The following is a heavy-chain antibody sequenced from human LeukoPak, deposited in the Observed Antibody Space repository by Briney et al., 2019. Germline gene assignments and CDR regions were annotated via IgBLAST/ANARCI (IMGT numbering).Heavy chain of an antibody. CDR3: ARELMITFAGILVIGDFDF. Sequence: ASVKVSCKTSGYTFTNYVINWVRQAPGQGLEWVGLINTKTGNPTYAQGFTGRFAFSLDTSVSTAYLQVSSLKADDTAVYYCARELMITFAGILVIGDFDFWGQGTLVTVSS. V-gene: IGHV7-4-1*02. D-gene: IGHD3-16*02. CDR2: INTKTGNP. CDR1: GYTFTNYV. J-gene: IGHJ4*02.